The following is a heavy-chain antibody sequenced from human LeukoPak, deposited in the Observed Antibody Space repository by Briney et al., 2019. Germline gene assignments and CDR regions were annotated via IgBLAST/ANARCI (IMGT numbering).Heavy chain of an antibody. CDR2: IYPGDSGT. CDR1: GYSFTSYR. D-gene: IGHD1-26*01. V-gene: IGHV5-51*01. CDR3: ARHAPGEWELLPVDY. Sequence: GESLKISCKGSGYSFTSYRIGWVRQMPGQGLERMGIIYPGDSGTRYSPSFQSQVTISADKSISSAYLQWSSLKASDTAMYYCARHAPGEWELLPVDYWGQGTLVTVSS. J-gene: IGHJ4*02.